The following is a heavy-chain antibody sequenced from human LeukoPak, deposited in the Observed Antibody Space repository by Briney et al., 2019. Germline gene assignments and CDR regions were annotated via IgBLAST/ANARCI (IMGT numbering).Heavy chain of an antibody. J-gene: IGHJ4*02. V-gene: IGHV3-23*01. Sequence: GGSLRLSCVASGFTFSSNDMSWVRQAPGKGLEWVSIFSESGGSTYYADSVKGRFTISRDNSENTLYLQLNSLRAEDTAVYYCARSYTSGWYGMSLGYWGQGTLVTVST. CDR2: FSESGGST. CDR1: GFTFSSND. D-gene: IGHD6-19*01. CDR3: ARSYTSGWYGMSLGY.